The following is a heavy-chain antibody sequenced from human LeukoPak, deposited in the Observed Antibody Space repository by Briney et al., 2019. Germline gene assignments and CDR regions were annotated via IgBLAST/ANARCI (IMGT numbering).Heavy chain of an antibody. V-gene: IGHV4-34*01. CDR3: ARGGAWFGEFPFDY. CDR2: INHSGST. Sequence: PSETLSLTCAVYGGSFSGYYWSWIRQPPGKGLEWIGEINHSGSTNYNPSLKSRVTISVDASKNQFSLKLSSVTAADTAVYYCARGGAWFGEFPFDYWGQGTLVTVSS. CDR1: GGSFSGYY. J-gene: IGHJ4*02. D-gene: IGHD3-10*01.